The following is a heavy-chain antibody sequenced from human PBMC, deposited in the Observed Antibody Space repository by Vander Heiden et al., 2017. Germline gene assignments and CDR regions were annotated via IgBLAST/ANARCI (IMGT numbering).Heavy chain of an antibody. V-gene: IGHV1-69*10. CDR1: GGTFSSYA. D-gene: IGHD3-9*01. CDR3: ASRGGGYYDILTGYQSFDY. Sequence: QVQLVQSGAEVKKPGSSVKVSCKASGGTFSSYAIRWVRQAPGQGLEWMGGIIPILGIANYAQKFQGRVTITADKSTSTAYMELSSLRSEDTAVYYCASRGGGYYDILTGYQSFDYWGQGTLVTVSS. CDR2: IIPILGIA. J-gene: IGHJ4*02.